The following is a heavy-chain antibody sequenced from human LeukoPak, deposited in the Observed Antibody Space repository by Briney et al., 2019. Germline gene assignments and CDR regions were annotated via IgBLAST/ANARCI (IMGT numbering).Heavy chain of an antibody. D-gene: IGHD6-19*01. J-gene: IGHJ6*02. V-gene: IGHV3-23*01. CDR2: ISGSGGTT. Sequence: GGSLRLSCAASGFTFSNYAMSWVRQAPGKGLEWVSGISGSGGTTYYADSVKGRFTISRDNSKNTLYLQMNSLRAEDTAVYHCAKALAVAGRSYYYYGMDVWGQGTTVTVSS. CDR1: GFTFSNYA. CDR3: AKALAVAGRSYYYYGMDV.